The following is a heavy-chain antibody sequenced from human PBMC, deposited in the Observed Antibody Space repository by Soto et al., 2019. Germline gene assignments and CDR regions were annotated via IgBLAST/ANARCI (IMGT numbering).Heavy chain of an antibody. CDR3: ATTGDYQLHNIKLDY. CDR1: GYTLTELS. Sequence: ASVKVSCKVSGYTLTELSMHWVRQAPGKGLEWMGGFDPEDGETIHAQKFQGRVTMTEDTSTDTAYMELSSLRSEDTAVYYCATTGDYQLHNIKLDYWGQGTLVTVSS. J-gene: IGHJ4*02. V-gene: IGHV1-24*01. CDR2: FDPEDGET. D-gene: IGHD2-2*01.